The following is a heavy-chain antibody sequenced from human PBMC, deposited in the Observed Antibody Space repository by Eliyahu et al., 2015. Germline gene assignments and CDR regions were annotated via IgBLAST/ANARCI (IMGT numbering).Heavy chain of an antibody. CDR2: IXSDSTX. CDR1: GFSVSSNY. D-gene: IGHD3-10*01. J-gene: IGHJ4*02. V-gene: IGHV3-53*02. Sequence: EVQLVETGGGLIQPGGSLRLSCAASGFSVSSNYVSWVRQAPGKGAEWGSVIXSDSTXKYADSVKGRFAISRDNSKNTVYLQMNSLRVEDTAVYYCARGYSGLGADWGQGTLVTVSS. CDR3: ARGYSGLGAD.